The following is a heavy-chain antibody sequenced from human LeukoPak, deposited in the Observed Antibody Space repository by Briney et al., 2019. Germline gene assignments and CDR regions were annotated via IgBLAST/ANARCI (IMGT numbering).Heavy chain of an antibody. V-gene: IGHV4-59*01. Sequence: PSETLSLTCTVSDGSMSTYYWTWIRQPPGKGLEWIGFIYYTGSTNYNPSLKSRVTISVDTSKNQFSLKLSSVTAADTAVYYCAGMRITTPTVRTLDYWGQGTLVTVSS. D-gene: IGHD1-14*01. J-gene: IGHJ4*02. CDR1: DGSMSTYY. CDR3: AGMRITTPTVRTLDY. CDR2: IYYTGST.